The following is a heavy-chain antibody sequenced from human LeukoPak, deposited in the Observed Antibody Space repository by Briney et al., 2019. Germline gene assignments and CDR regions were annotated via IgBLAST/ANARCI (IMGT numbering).Heavy chain of an antibody. J-gene: IGHJ5*02. V-gene: IGHV5-51*01. Sequence: GESLKISCKGLGYSFSTYWNAWVRQRPGKGLEWMGIIYPGDSDTRYSPSFQGQVTISADKSISTAYLQWSSLKASDTAMYYCARFLITGNWWFDPWGQGTLVTVSS. CDR2: IYPGDSDT. CDR1: GYSFSTYW. D-gene: IGHD1-1*01. CDR3: ARFLITGNWWFDP.